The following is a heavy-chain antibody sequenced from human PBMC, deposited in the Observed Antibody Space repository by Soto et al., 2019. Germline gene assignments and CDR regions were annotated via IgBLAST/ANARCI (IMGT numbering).Heavy chain of an antibody. J-gene: IGHJ4*02. CDR3: VKNRDNFAYNAHRPYDF. CDR2: ITWNSASI. D-gene: IGHD1-1*01. V-gene: IGHV3-9*01. Sequence: EVQLVESGGGLVQPGMSLSLSCTASGFTFDDYTMHWVRQAPGKGLEWVAHITWNSASIDYADSVKGRFSISRDNAKSSLYLQMNSLRTEDTAFYYCVKNRDNFAYNAHRPYDFWGKGTLVTVS. CDR1: GFTFDDYT.